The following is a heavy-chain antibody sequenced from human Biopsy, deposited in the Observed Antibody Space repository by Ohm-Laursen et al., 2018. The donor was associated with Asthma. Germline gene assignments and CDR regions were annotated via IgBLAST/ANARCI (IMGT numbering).Heavy chain of an antibody. V-gene: IGHV4-34*01. Sequence: SETLSLTCYVYPGSFSGFFWTWIRQSPGKGLVWIGETTERGVTNNNPSLKSRVIISIDTYWNRVFLKLTFVTGADTAVYFCARGPELDVWGQGTTVTVSS. CDR3: ARGPELDV. CDR1: PGSFSGFF. CDR2: TTERGVT. J-gene: IGHJ6*02.